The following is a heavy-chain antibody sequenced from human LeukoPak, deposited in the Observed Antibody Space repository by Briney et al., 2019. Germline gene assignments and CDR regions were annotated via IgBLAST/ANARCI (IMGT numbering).Heavy chain of an antibody. Sequence: ASVKVSCKASGGTFSSYAISWVRQAPGQGLEWMGRIIPILGIANYAQKFQGRVTITADKSTSTAYMELSSLRSEDTAVYYCARDGGGYSSGLLDPWGRGTLVTVSS. CDR3: ARDGGGYSSGLLDP. J-gene: IGHJ5*02. CDR2: IIPILGIA. D-gene: IGHD6-19*01. V-gene: IGHV1-69*04. CDR1: GGTFSSYA.